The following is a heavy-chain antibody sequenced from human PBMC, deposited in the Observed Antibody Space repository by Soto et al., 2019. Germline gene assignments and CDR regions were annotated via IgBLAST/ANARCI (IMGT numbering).Heavy chain of an antibody. CDR1: GFTFSSYG. CDR3: AKDVRSKYFDY. Sequence: GGSLRLSCAASGFTFSSYGMHWVRQAPGKGLEWVAVISYDGSNKYYADSVKGRFTISRDNSKNTLYLQMNSLRAEDTAVYYCAKDVRSKYFDYWGQGTLVTVSS. J-gene: IGHJ4*02. CDR2: ISYDGSNK. D-gene: IGHD4-17*01. V-gene: IGHV3-30*18.